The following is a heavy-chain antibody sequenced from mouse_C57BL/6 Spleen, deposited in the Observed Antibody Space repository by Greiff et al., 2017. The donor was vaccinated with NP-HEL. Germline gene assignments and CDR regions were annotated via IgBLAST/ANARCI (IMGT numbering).Heavy chain of an antibody. D-gene: IGHD1-1*01. V-gene: IGHV5-9*01. CDR2: ISGGGGNT. Sequence: EVQVVESGGGLVKPGGSLKLSCAASGFTFSSYTMSWVRQTPEKRLEWVATISGGGGNTYYPDSVKGRFTISRDNAKNTLYLQMSSLRSEDTALYYCARHADYYGSSYLYYAMDYWGQGTSVTVSS. CDR1: GFTFSSYT. J-gene: IGHJ4*01. CDR3: ARHADYYGSSYLYYAMDY.